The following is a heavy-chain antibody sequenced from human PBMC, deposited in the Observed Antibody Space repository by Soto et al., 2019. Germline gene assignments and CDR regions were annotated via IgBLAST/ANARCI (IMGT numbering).Heavy chain of an antibody. CDR2: INTNTGNP. V-gene: IGHV7-4-1*01. CDR1: GYTFTSYS. Sequence: ASVNVSCKSSGYTFTSYSINWVRQAPGRGLECMGWINTNTGNPTYAQCFTGRFVFSLDTSFSTAYLQICSLKAEDTAVFYCARDKGGSYVDYFDYWRQGTLVTVYS. CDR3: ARDKGGSYVDYFDY. D-gene: IGHD1-26*01. J-gene: IGHJ4*02.